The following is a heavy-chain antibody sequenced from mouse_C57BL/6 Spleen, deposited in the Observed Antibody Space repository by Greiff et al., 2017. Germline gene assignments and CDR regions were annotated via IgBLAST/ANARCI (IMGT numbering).Heavy chain of an antibody. CDR3: ARDYSNDKAY. V-gene: IGHV1-26*01. Sequence: EVQLQQSGPELVKPGASVKISCKASGYTFTDYYMNWVKQSHGQSLEWIGDINPNNGGTSYNQKFKGKATLTVDQSSSTAYMELRSLTSEDSAVYYCARDYSNDKAYWGQGTLVTVAA. CDR1: GYTFTDYY. D-gene: IGHD2-12*01. J-gene: IGHJ3*01. CDR2: INPNNGGT.